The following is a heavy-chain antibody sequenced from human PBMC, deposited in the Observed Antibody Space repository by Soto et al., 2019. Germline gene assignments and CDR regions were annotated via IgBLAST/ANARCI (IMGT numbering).Heavy chain of an antibody. Sequence: QITLKESGPTLVKPTQTLTLTCTFSGFSLSTSAEGVGWIRQPPGKALEWLALIYWDGDEHYSPSLKSRLTITKDTSKNQVVLTMTNMDPADTATYSCAHGSCTSADCYPNPYLDYWGQGILVTVSS. CDR2: IYWDGDE. D-gene: IGHD2-2*01. CDR3: AHGSCTSADCYPNPYLDY. CDR1: GFSLSTSAEG. V-gene: IGHV2-5*02. J-gene: IGHJ4*02.